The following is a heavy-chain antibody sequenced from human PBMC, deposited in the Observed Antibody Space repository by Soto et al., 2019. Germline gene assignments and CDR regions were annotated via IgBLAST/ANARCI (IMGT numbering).Heavy chain of an antibody. CDR2: TFYRSNFDT. D-gene: IGHD1-26*01. J-gene: IGHJ6*02. CDR1: GDSVSRYHAA. V-gene: IGHV6-1*01. CDR3: TRGKLSYRAMDV. Sequence: SQTLSLTCVISGDSVSRYHAAWNWVRQSPSRGLEWLGRTFYRSNFDTEYAVSLRGRIIINADTSQNQFSLHLNSVTPEDTAVYYCTRGKLSYRAMDVWGQGTTVTVSS.